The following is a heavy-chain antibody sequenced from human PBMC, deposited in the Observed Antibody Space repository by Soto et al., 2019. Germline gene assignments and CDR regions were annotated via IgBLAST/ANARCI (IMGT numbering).Heavy chain of an antibody. CDR3: ARPFPGFLEWYQGWFDP. CDR1: GGSISSSSYY. J-gene: IGHJ5*02. D-gene: IGHD3-3*01. Sequence: SETLSLTCTVSGGSISSSSYYWGWIRQPPGKGLEWIGSIYYSGSTYYNPSLKSRVTISVDTSKNQFSLKLSSVTAADTAVYYCARPFPGFLEWYQGWFDPWGQGTLVTVSS. V-gene: IGHV4-39*01. CDR2: IYYSGST.